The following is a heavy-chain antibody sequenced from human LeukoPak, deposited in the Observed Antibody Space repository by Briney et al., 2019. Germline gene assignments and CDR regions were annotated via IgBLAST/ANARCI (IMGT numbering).Heavy chain of an antibody. J-gene: IGHJ6*02. CDR3: ATLGPDYYYGMDV. V-gene: IGHV3-48*02. CDR2: ISSSSSTI. Sequence: GGSLRLSSAASGFTFSSYNMNWVRQAPGKGLEWVSYISSSSSTIFYADSVKGRFTISRDNAKNSLYLQMNSLRDEDTAVYYCATLGPDYYYGMDVWGQGTTVTVSS. CDR1: GFTFSSYN.